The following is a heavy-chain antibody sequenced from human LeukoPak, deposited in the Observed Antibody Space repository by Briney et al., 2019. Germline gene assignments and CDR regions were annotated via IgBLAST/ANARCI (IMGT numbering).Heavy chain of an antibody. J-gene: IGHJ4*02. CDR1: GFTFSDYY. CDR2: ISSSGSTI. Sequence: GGSLRLSCAASGFTFSDYYMSWIRQAPGKGLEGVSYISSSGSTIYYADSVKGRFTISRDNAKNSLYLQMNSLRAEDTAVYYCARVRTIFGVVIPEFDYWGQGTLVTVSS. CDR3: ARVRTIFGVVIPEFDY. V-gene: IGHV3-11*04. D-gene: IGHD3-3*01.